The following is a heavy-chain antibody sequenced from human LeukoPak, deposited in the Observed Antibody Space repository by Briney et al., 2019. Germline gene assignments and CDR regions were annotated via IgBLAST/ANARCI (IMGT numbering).Heavy chain of an antibody. V-gene: IGHV1-2*02. D-gene: IGHD6-13*01. Sequence: RASVTVSCKASGYTFTGYYMHWVRQAPGQGRAWVGWINPNSGGTNYAQKFQGRVTMTRDTSISTAYMELSRLRSDDTAVYYCARAWDSSRRAFDYWGQGTLVTVSS. CDR1: GYTFTGYY. CDR3: ARAWDSSRRAFDY. CDR2: INPNSGGT. J-gene: IGHJ4*02.